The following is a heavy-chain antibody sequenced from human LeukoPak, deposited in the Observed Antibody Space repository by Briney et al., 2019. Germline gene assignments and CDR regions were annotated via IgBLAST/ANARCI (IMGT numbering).Heavy chain of an antibody. CDR2: INPSGGST. CDR3: ASWKSHDSSGYRFDP. Sequence: ASVKVSCKASGYTFTSYYMHWVRQAPGQGLEWMGIINPSGGSTSYAQKFQGRVTMTRDMSTSTVYMELSSLRSEDTAVYYCASWKSHDSSGYRFDPWGQGTLVTVSS. V-gene: IGHV1-46*01. D-gene: IGHD3-22*01. CDR1: GYTFTSYY. J-gene: IGHJ5*02.